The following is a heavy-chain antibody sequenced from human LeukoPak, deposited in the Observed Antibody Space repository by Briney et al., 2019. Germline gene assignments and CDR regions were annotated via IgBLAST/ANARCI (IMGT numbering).Heavy chain of an antibody. CDR2: VSTYNGNT. D-gene: IGHD2/OR15-2a*01. Sequence: ASVKLTFTASGYTFSIFGVSWVRQAPGQGLEWLGWVSTYNGNTDYAQNVQGRVTMTTDTFTSTAYMELRSLTFGDTAVYYCARQDYHVPSTYFDYWGQGTVVTVSS. CDR1: GYTFSIFG. CDR3: ARQDYHVPSTYFDY. V-gene: IGHV1-18*01. J-gene: IGHJ4*02.